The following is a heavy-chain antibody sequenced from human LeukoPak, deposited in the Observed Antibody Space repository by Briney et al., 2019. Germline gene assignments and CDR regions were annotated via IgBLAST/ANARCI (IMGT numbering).Heavy chain of an antibody. CDR1: GDSVSSGVYY. Sequence: SETLSLTCTVSGDSVSSGVYYWSWIRQPPGKGLQYIGYIYYSGSTNYNPSLKSRVTISVDTSKNQFSLKLSSVTAADTAVYYCVAPRTKSGFVDYWGQGTLVTVSS. J-gene: IGHJ4*02. V-gene: IGHV4-61*08. CDR2: IYYSGST. D-gene: IGHD2-8*01. CDR3: VAPRTKSGFVDY.